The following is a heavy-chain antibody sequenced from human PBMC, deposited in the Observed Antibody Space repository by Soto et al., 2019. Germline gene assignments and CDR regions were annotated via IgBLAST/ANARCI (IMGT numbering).Heavy chain of an antibody. V-gene: IGHV1-18*01. CDR1: GYTFSIYG. CDR3: VRDLDGSGSYYTDY. J-gene: IGHJ4*02. CDR2: TRPNNGDT. D-gene: IGHD3-10*01. Sequence: VASVKVSCKASGYTFSIYGINWVRQAPGQGLEWMGWTRPNNGDTKYAQNLQGRVTMTTDTSTSTAYIELRSLRPDDTAVYYCVRDLDGSGSYYTDYWGQGTLVTVSS.